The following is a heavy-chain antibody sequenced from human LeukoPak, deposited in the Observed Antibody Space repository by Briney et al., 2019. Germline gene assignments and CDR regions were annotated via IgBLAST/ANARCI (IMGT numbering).Heavy chain of an antibody. J-gene: IGHJ4*02. CDR2: INPNSGGT. CDR1: VYTFTGYD. CDR3: ARDAIVRDYSNSDY. Sequence: ASVKVSCKASVYTFTGYDIHWVRQAPGQGLEWMGWINPNSGGTNYAQKFQGRVTMTRDTSISTAYMELSRLTSDDSAVYYCARDAIVRDYSNSDYWGQGTLVTVSS. D-gene: IGHD4-11*01. V-gene: IGHV1-2*02.